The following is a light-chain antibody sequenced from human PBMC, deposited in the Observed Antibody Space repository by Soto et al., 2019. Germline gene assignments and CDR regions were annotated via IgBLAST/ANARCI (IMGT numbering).Light chain of an antibody. CDR1: SSDVGSYDL. V-gene: IGLV2-23*02. J-gene: IGLJ2*01. CDR2: EVN. CDR3: CSFVRTSRLV. Sequence: QSALTQPASVSGSPAQSITLSCTGTSSDVGSYDLVSWYQHHSGKAPKIIIYEVNKRHSGISDRFSGSKSGNTASLTISGLQAEDEADYFCCSFVRTSRLVFGGGTKLTVL.